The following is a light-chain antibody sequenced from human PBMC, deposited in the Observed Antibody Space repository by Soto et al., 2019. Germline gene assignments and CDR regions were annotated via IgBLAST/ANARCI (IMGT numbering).Light chain of an antibody. CDR2: EVS. Sequence: QSVLTQPASVSGSAGQSITISCTGTSTDGGGYNYVSWYQQHPGKVPKLIIYEVSNRPSGVTSRFSGSKSGNTASLTISGLQPEDEADYYCGAYSSSSTHQVFG. J-gene: IGLJ7*01. V-gene: IGLV2-14*01. CDR3: GAYSSSSTHQV. CDR1: STDGGGYNY.